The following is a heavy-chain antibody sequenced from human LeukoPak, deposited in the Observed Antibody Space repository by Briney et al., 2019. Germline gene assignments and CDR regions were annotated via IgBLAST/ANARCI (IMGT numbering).Heavy chain of an antibody. CDR3: ARSDLRAPGRGIDY. V-gene: IGHV4-34*01. J-gene: IGHJ4*02. Sequence: SETLSLTCAVYGGSFSGYYWSWIRQPPGKGLESIGEINHSGSTNYNPSLKSRVTISVDTSKNQFSLKLSSVTAADTAVYYCARSDLRAPGRGIDYWGQGTLVTVSS. D-gene: IGHD3-16*01. CDR1: GGSFSGYY. CDR2: INHSGST.